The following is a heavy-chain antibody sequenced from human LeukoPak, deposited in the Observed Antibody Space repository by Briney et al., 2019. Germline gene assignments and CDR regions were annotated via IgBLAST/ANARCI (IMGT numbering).Heavy chain of an antibody. CDR2: IYSGGST. J-gene: IGHJ4*02. Sequence: GGSLRLSCAASGFTVSSNYMSWVRQAPGKGLEWVSVIYSGGSTYYADSVKGRFTISRDNSKNTLYLQMNSLRAEDTAVYYCARTYGYCTNGVCFTHFDSWGQGTLVTVSS. CDR3: ARTYGYCTNGVCFTHFDS. CDR1: GFTVSSNY. D-gene: IGHD2-8*01. V-gene: IGHV3-53*01.